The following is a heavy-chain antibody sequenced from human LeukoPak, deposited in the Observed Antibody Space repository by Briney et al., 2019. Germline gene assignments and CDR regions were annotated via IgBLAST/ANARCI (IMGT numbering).Heavy chain of an antibody. V-gene: IGHV1-2*02. D-gene: IGHD2-2*01. Sequence: ASVKVSCKASGYTFTGYYMHWVRQAPGQGLEWMGWINPNSGGTNYAQKFQGRVTMTRDTSISTAYMELSGLRSDDTAVYYCARDLLPAAMGAPGYWGQGTLVTVSS. CDR2: INPNSGGT. CDR3: ARDLLPAAMGAPGY. CDR1: GYTFTGYY. J-gene: IGHJ4*02.